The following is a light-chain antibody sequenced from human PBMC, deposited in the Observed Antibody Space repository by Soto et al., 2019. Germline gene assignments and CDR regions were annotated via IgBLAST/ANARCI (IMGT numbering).Light chain of an antibody. CDR1: QSISSY. J-gene: IGKJ5*01. V-gene: IGKV1-39*01. Sequence: DIQMTQSPSSLSASVGDRVTITCRASQSISSYLNWYQQKPGKAPKLLIHAASSLESGVPSRFSGSGSGTDFTLTISSLQPEDFATYYCQQSYSVITFGQGTRLEIK. CDR3: QQSYSVIT. CDR2: AAS.